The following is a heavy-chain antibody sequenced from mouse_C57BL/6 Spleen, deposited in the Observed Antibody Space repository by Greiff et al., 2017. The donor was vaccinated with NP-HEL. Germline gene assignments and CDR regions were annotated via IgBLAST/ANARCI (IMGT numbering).Heavy chain of an antibody. J-gene: IGHJ3*01. D-gene: IGHD4-1*01. CDR1: GYTFTDYY. CDR2: IYPNNGGN. V-gene: IGHV1-34*01. CDR3: ARSRGSGTSAWFAD. Sequence: LQQSGPELVKPGASVKMSCKASGYTFTDYYMHWVKQNHGTSLEWIGYIYPNNGGNGYNQKFKGKDTLTVDKSSSTAYMELRSLTSEDSAVDYCARSRGSGTSAWFADWGQGTLVTVSA.